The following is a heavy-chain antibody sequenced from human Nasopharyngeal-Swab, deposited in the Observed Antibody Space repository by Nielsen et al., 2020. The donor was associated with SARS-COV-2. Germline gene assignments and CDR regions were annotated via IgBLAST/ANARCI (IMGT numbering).Heavy chain of an antibody. CDR3: ARVKSPGYSSSWYRDYYGMDV. Sequence: SVKVSYKASGGTFSSYAISWVRQAPGQGLEWMGRIIPILGIANYAQKFQGRVTITADKSTSTAYMELSSLRSEDTAVYYCARVKSPGYSSSWYRDYYGMDVWGQGTTVIVSS. J-gene: IGHJ6*02. CDR1: GGTFSSYA. D-gene: IGHD6-13*01. V-gene: IGHV1-69*04. CDR2: IIPILGIA.